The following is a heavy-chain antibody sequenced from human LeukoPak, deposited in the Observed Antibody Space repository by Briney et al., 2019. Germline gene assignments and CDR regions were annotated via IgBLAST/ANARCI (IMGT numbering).Heavy chain of an antibody. CDR1: GGSISSYY. V-gene: IGHV4-59*01. J-gene: IGHJ3*02. D-gene: IGHD3-22*01. CDR2: IYYSGST. Sequence: SETLSLTCTVSGGSISSYYWSWIRQPPGKGLEWIGYIYYSGSTNYNPSLKSRVTISVDTSKNQFSLKLRSVTAADAAVYYCARAWLSSSGTDAFDIWGQGTMVTVSS. CDR3: ARAWLSSSGTDAFDI.